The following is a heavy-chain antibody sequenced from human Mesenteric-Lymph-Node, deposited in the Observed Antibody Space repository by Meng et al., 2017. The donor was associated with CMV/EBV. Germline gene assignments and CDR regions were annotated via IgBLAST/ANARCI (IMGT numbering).Heavy chain of an antibody. D-gene: IGHD4-17*01. CDR3: ARMGNYGDYGDAFDI. Sequence: GGSLRLSCAASGFTFSSYGMHWVRQAPGKGLEWVSSISATAGSTYYADSVKGRFTISRDNAKNSLYLQMNSLRAEDTAVYYCARMGNYGDYGDAFDIWGQGTMVTVSS. V-gene: IGHV3-21*01. CDR2: ISATAGST. J-gene: IGHJ3*02. CDR1: GFTFSSYG.